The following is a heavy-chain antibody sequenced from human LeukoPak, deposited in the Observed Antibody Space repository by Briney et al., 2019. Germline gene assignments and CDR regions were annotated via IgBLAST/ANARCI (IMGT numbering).Heavy chain of an antibody. CDR3: TTGIVVVPAAGDY. V-gene: IGHV3-15*01. CDR2: IKSKTDGGTT. D-gene: IGHD2-2*01. J-gene: IGHJ4*02. Sequence: GGSLRLSCAASAFTFSSYAMHWVRQAPGKGLEWVGRIKSKTDGGTTDYAAPVKGRFTISRDDSKNTLYLQMNSLKTEDTAVYYCTTGIVVVPAAGDYWGQGTLVTVSS. CDR1: AFTFSSYA.